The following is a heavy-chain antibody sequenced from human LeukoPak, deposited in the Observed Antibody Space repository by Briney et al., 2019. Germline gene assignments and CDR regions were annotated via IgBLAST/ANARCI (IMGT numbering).Heavy chain of an antibody. J-gene: IGHJ4*02. CDR1: GFTFNNFA. CDR2: IGDAGDT. D-gene: IGHD1-1*01. Sequence: GGSLRLSCAASGFTFNNFAMSWVRQAPGKGLEWVAAIGDAGDTKYAYSVKGRFTLSRDNSKSTLYLQMNSLRVEDTAIYYCGRDWKLDYWGQGTLVTVSS. V-gene: IGHV3-23*01. CDR3: GRDWKLDY.